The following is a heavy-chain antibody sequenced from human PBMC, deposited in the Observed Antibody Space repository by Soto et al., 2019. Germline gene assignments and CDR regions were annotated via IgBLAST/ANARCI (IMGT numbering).Heavy chain of an antibody. CDR3: ARDYYDSSGFLGMDV. CDR2: IYYSGTT. CDR1: GGSISNYD. D-gene: IGHD3-22*01. J-gene: IGHJ6*02. Sequence: SESLSLTCTVSGGSISNYDGTWIRQPPGKGLEWIGYIYYSGTTNYNPSLKSRVTISVDTSKKQFSLKLSSVTAADTAVYYCARDYYDSSGFLGMDVWGQGTTVTVSS. V-gene: IGHV4-59*01.